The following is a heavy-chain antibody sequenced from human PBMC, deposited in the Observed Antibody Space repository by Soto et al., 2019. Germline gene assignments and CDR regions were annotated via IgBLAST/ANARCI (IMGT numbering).Heavy chain of an antibody. CDR3: ARSFGWYAFDQ. Sequence: QMQLLESGPGLVKPSETPSLTCAVSSASIDNNWNWVRQPPGKGLEWIGEIHQSGISYKNPSLKSRVTMSVDKSKNQFSLNLSSVTAADTAVYFCARSFGWYAFDQWGQGTLVTVSS. V-gene: IGHV4-4*02. CDR2: IHQSGIS. J-gene: IGHJ4*02. D-gene: IGHD6-19*01. CDR1: SASIDNN.